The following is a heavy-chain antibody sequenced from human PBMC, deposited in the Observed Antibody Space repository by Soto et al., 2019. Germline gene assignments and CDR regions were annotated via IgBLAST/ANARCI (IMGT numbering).Heavy chain of an antibody. CDR3: AMPPVLTVTGPDY. CDR1: GFTFSNYA. D-gene: IGHD6-19*01. CDR2: ISGASGST. V-gene: IGHV3-23*01. J-gene: IGHJ4*02. Sequence: EVQLLESGGGLVQPGGSLRVSCAASGFTFSNYAMSWVRQAPGKGLEWVSGISGASGSTYYADAVTGRSSISRDNSKTTLYLQTNSLRAEATAVYYCAMPPVLTVTGPDYCGQGTLVPVAS.